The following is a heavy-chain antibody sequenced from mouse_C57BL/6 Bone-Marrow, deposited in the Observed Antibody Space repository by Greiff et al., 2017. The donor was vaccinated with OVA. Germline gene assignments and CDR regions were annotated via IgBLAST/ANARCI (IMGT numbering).Heavy chain of an antibody. CDR1: GYTFTSYW. D-gene: IGHD3-2*02. CDR3: ARSGYHQAWFAY. CDR2: IYPGSGST. Sequence: QVQLQQSGAELVKPGASVKMSCKASGYTFTSYWITWVKQRPGQGLEWIGDIYPGSGSTNYNEKFKSKATLTVDTSSSTAYMQLSSLTSEDSAVYYCARSGYHQAWFAYWGQGTLVTVSA. J-gene: IGHJ3*01. V-gene: IGHV1-55*01.